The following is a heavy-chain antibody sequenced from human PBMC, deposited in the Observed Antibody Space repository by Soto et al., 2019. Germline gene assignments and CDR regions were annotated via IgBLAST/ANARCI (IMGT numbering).Heavy chain of an antibody. CDR1: GFSLSTSGVG. J-gene: IGHJ5*02. Sequence: QITLKESGPTLVKPTQTLTLTCTFSGFSLSTSGVGVGWIRQPPGQALEWLVFIYWDDDKRYSPSLKSRLTITKDTSKNQVVLTMTNMDVVDTATYYCAHRPPYSKNWSAGWFGPWGQGALVTVSS. CDR2: IYWDDDK. CDR3: AHRPPYSKNWSAGWFGP. D-gene: IGHD1-1*01. V-gene: IGHV2-5*02.